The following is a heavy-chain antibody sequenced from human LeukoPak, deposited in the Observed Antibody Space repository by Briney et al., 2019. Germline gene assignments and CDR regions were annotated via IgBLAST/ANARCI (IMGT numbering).Heavy chain of an antibody. CDR3: AKDHY. V-gene: IGHV3-30*18. CDR1: GFTFSSYG. CDR2: ISYDGSNK. J-gene: IGHJ4*02. Sequence: GRPLRLSCAASGFTFSSYGMHWVRQTPGKGLEWVAVISYDGSNKYYADSVKGRFTISRDNSKNTLYLQMNSLRAEDTAVYYCAKDHYWGQGTLVTVSS.